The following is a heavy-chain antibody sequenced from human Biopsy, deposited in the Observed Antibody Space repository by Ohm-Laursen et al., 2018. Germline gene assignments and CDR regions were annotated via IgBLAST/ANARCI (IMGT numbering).Heavy chain of an antibody. D-gene: IGHD5-18*01. CDR2: IKQSGDT. CDR1: GGSFNDYS. J-gene: IGHJ6*02. Sequence: PSETLSLTCAVSGGSFNDYSWTWIRRSPGKGLEWIGEIKQSGDTKYNPSLKSRVTISADTSKNQFSLKLTSVTAADTALYFCARGVLVTKYITAWYGLATYPKPSGFEYRGMDVWGQGTTVTVSS. CDR3: ARGVLVTKYITAWYGLATYPKPSGFEYRGMDV. V-gene: IGHV4-34*01.